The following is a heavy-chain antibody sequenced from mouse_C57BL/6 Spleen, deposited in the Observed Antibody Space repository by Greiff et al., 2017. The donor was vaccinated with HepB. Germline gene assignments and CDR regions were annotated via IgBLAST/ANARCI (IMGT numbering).Heavy chain of an antibody. CDR2: IDPSDSYT. V-gene: IGHV1-50*01. CDR1: GYTFTSYW. Sequence: QVQLQQPGAELVKPGASVKLSCKASGYTFTSYWMQWVKQRPGQGLEWIGEIDPSDSYTNYNQKFKGKATLTVEKSSSTVYLELSRLTSDDSAVYYCARGSHFDYWGQGTTLTVSS. D-gene: IGHD1-1*01. CDR3: ARGSHFDY. J-gene: IGHJ2*01.